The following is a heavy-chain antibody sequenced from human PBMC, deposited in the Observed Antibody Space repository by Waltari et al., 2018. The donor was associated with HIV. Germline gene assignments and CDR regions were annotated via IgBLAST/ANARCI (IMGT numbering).Heavy chain of an antibody. CDR2: IIPMFGTA. D-gene: IGHD1-7*01. J-gene: IGHJ6*02. Sequence: QVQLVQSGAEVKKPGSSVKVSCKASGGTFSSYAISWVRQAPGQGLEWMGGIIPMFGTANYAQKFQGRVTIIADESTCTAYMELSSLRSEDMAVYYCARGRGGIIGTTIDYYGMDVWGQGTTVTVSS. CDR3: ARGRGGIIGTTIDYYGMDV. V-gene: IGHV1-69*01. CDR1: GGTFSSYA.